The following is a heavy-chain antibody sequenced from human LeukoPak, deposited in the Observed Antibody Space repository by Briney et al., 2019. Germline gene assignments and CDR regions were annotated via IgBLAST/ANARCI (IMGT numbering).Heavy chain of an antibody. D-gene: IGHD1-26*01. CDR1: GYSFSDYW. V-gene: IGHV5-51*01. CDR3: ARGVGSRYYYYYYMDV. CDR2: IYPGDSET. J-gene: IGHJ6*03. Sequence: GEPLKISCKASGYSFSDYWIGWVRHMPGKGLEWMTIIYPGDSETRYSPSLQGQVTISADKSINTVYLQWSSLKASDTAMYYCARGVGSRYYYYYYMDVWGKGTTVTVSS.